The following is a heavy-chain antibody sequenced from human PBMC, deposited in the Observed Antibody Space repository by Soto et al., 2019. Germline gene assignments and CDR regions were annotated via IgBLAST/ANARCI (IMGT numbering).Heavy chain of an antibody. Sequence: SETLSLTCTVSGGSISSGGYYWSWIRQHPGKGLEWIGYIYYSGSTYYNPSLKSRVTISVDTSKSQFSLKLSSVTAADTAVYYCARDYDGGLDYWGQGTLVTVSS. CDR2: IYYSGST. V-gene: IGHV4-31*03. J-gene: IGHJ4*02. D-gene: IGHD3-16*01. CDR3: ARDYDGGLDY. CDR1: GGSISSGGYY.